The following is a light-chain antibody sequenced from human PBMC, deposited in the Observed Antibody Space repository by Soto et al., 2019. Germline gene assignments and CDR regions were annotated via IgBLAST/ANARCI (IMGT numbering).Light chain of an antibody. J-gene: IGLJ1*01. Sequence: QSALTQPASVSGSPGQSVTISCTGTSSDVGGHRYVSWYQHHPGKAPKLMIYEVNKRPSGVPDCFSGSKSGNTASLTVSGLQAEDEADYYCSSYAGSSNVFGTGTKLTVL. V-gene: IGLV2-8*01. CDR3: SSYAGSSNV. CDR2: EVN. CDR1: SSDVGGHRY.